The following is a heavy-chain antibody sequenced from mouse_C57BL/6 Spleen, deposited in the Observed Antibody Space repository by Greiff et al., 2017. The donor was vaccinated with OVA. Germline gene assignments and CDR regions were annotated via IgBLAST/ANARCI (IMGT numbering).Heavy chain of an antibody. V-gene: IGHV2-2*01. CDR3: ARSYYAMDY. Sequence: VQLKESGPGLVQPSQSLSITCTVSGFSLTSYGVHWVRQSPGKGLEWLGVIWSGGSTAYNAAFISRLSISKDNSKSQVFFKMNSLQADDTAIYYCARSYYAMDYWGQGTSVTVSS. J-gene: IGHJ4*01. CDR2: IWSGGST. CDR1: GFSLTSYG.